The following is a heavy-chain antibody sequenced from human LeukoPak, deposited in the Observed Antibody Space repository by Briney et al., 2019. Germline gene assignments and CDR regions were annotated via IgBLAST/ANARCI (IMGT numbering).Heavy chain of an antibody. D-gene: IGHD2-15*01. Sequence: GGSLRLPCAASGFTFSSSPMNWVRQAPGQGLEWVPHISGSSDNTHYADSVKGRFTISRDNSQNTLYLQMHSLRAEDTALYYCARTAGGSSYDRMDVWGQGTTVTVSS. V-gene: IGHV3-23*01. CDR3: ARTAGGSSYDRMDV. J-gene: IGHJ6*02. CDR2: ISGSSDNT. CDR1: GFTFSSSP.